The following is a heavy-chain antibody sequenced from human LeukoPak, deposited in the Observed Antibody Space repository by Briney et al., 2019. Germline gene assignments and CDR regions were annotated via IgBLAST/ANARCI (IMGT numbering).Heavy chain of an antibody. V-gene: IGHV4-59*02. CDR3: ARAGGGYNLDY. D-gene: IGHD5-24*01. J-gene: IGHJ4*02. Sequence: SETLSLTCSVSGGSVSSYYWSWIRQPPGKGLEWIGYIYDSGSTNYSPSLRGRVTMSKATSKNQYSLKLSSVTAADTAVYYCARAGGGYNLDYWGQGTLVTVSS. CDR1: GGSVSSYY. CDR2: IYDSGST.